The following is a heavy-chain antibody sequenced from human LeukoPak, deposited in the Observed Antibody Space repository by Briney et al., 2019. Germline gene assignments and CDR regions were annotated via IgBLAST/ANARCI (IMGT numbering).Heavy chain of an antibody. CDR1: GFTVSSNY. Sequence: GGSLRLSCAASGFTVSSNYMSWVRQAPGKGLEWVSVIYSGGTTYYADSVKGRFTISRDNSKNTLYLQMNSLRGEDTAVYYCARVLSVSYRDSLGQGTLVTVSS. CDR3: ARVLSVSYRDS. V-gene: IGHV3-53*01. D-gene: IGHD1-26*01. CDR2: IYSGGTT. J-gene: IGHJ5*01.